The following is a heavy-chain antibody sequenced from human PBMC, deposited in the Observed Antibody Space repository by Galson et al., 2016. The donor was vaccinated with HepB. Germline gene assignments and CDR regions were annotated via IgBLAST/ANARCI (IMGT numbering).Heavy chain of an antibody. CDR2: IYSKADGGTI. V-gene: IGHV3-15*01. Sequence: SLRLSCAASGFTFITFRNAWMIWVRQAPGKGLEWVGRIYSKADGGTIDYAAPVKGRFIISRDDSHNTLYLQMNSLRTEDTAIYYCTVGSYFYGSASMDPWGQGTLVTVSS. D-gene: IGHD3-10*01. J-gene: IGHJ5*02. CDR1: GFTFITFRNAW. CDR3: TVGSYFYGSASMDP.